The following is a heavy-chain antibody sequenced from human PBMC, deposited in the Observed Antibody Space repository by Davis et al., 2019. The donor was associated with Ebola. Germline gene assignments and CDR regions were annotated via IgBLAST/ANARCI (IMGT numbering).Heavy chain of an antibody. J-gene: IGHJ4*02. D-gene: IGHD5-24*01. V-gene: IGHV4-31*03. CDR2: IYYSGST. CDR1: GGSISSGGYY. CDR3: AREMAATFEY. Sequence: MPSETLSLTCTVSGGSISSGGYYWTWIRHHPGKGLEWTGSIYYSGSTYYNPSLKSRVTISLDTSKNQFSLKLSSVTAADTAVYYCAREMAATFEYWGQGTLVTVSS.